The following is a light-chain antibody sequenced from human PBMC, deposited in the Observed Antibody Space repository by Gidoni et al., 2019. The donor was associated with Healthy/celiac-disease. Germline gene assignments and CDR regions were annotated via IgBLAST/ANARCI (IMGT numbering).Light chain of an antibody. J-gene: IGKJ4*01. CDR3: QQYDNLPLT. Sequence: DIQMTPSPSSLSASVGDRVTITFQASQDISNYLNWYQQKPGKAPKLLIYDASNLETGVPSRFSGSGYGTDFTFTISSLQPEEIATYYCQQYDNLPLTFGGGTKVEIK. CDR2: DAS. V-gene: IGKV1-33*01. CDR1: QDISNY.